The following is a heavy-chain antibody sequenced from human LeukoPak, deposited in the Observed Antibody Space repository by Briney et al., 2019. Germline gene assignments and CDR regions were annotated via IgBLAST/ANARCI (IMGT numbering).Heavy chain of an antibody. Sequence: ASVNASCKASAYTFTSYGTSCVRQAAGQGLEWMGWISAYNGNTNYAQKLQGRVTMTTDTSTSTAYMELRSLRSDDTAVYYCVRAGAVGATPFDYWGQGTLVTVSS. CDR3: VRAGAVGATPFDY. CDR2: ISAYNGNT. CDR1: AYTFTSYG. D-gene: IGHD1-26*01. J-gene: IGHJ4*02. V-gene: IGHV1-18*01.